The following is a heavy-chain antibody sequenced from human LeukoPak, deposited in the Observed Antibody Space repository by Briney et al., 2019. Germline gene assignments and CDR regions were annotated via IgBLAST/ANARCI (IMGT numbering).Heavy chain of an antibody. D-gene: IGHD3-10*01. J-gene: IGHJ6*02. CDR3: AKGSMVRGVSHFAMDV. Sequence: SGGSLRLSCAASGFTFSSYGMHWVRQAPGKGLEWVAFIRYDGSNKYYADSVKGRFTISRDNSKNTLYLQMNSLRAEDTAVYYCAKGSMVRGVSHFAMDVWGQGTTVTVSS. V-gene: IGHV3-30*02. CDR1: GFTFSSYG. CDR2: IRYDGSNK.